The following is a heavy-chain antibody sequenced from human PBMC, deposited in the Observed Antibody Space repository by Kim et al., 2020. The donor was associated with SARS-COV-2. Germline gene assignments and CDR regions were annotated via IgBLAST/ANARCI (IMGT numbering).Heavy chain of an antibody. CDR1: GYTFTSYA. CDR2: INTNTGNP. J-gene: IGHJ4*02. Sequence: ASVKVSCKASGYTFTSYAMNWVRQAPGQGLEWMGWINTNTGNPTYAQGFTGRFVFSLDTSVSTAYLQISSLKAEDTAVYYCARDFPILLWFREQLDFDYWGQGTLVTVSS. D-gene: IGHD3-10*01. V-gene: IGHV7-4-1*02. CDR3: ARDFPILLWFREQLDFDY.